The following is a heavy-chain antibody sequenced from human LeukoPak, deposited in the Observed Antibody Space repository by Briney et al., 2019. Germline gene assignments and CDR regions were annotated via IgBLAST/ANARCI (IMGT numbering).Heavy chain of an antibody. Sequence: ASVKVSCKAPGGTFSRYATSWVRQAPGQGLEWMGRIIPILGIANYAQKFQGRVTITADKSTSTAYMELSSLRSEDTAVYYCARRAYYYDSSGYYDNWFDPWGQGTLVTVSS. CDR1: GGTFSRYA. V-gene: IGHV1-69*04. D-gene: IGHD3-22*01. J-gene: IGHJ5*02. CDR3: ARRAYYYDSSGYYDNWFDP. CDR2: IIPILGIA.